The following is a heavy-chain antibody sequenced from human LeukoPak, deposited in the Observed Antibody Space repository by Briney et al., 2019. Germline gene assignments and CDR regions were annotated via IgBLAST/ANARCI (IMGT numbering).Heavy chain of an antibody. CDR3: ARTRNDVLDY. CDR1: GFTFSSYE. J-gene: IGHJ4*02. Sequence: GGSLRLSCAASGFTFSSYEMNWVRQAPGKGLEWVSYISSSGSTIYYADSVKGRFTISRDNAKNSLYLQMNSLRAEHTAVYYCARTRNDVLDYWGQGTLVNVSS. V-gene: IGHV3-48*03. D-gene: IGHD1-1*01. CDR2: ISSSGSTI.